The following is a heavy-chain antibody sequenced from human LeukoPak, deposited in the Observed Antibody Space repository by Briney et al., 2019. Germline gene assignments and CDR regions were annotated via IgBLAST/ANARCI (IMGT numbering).Heavy chain of an antibody. CDR3: ARAGGSSSLESDI. J-gene: IGHJ3*02. V-gene: IGHV1-69*13. D-gene: IGHD6-6*01. Sequence: ASVKVSCKASGGTFSSYAISGVRQAPGQGLEWMGGIIPIFGTANYAQKFQGRVTITADESTSTAYMELSNLRSEDTAVYYCARAGGSSSLESDIWGQGAMVTVSS. CDR2: IIPIFGTA. CDR1: GGTFSSYA.